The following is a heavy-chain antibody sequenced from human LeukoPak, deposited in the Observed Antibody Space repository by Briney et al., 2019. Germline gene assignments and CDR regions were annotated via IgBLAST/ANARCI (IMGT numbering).Heavy chain of an antibody. J-gene: IGHJ6*02. V-gene: IGHV3-23*01. CDR2: ISGSGGST. Sequence: GGSLTLSCAASGFTFTTNANGWARQSQGPGLEWVSAISGSGGSTYYADSVKGRFTISRDNSKNTLYLQMNSLRAEDTAVYYCAKESFDCRGGSCYFSHYYYGLDVWGQGTTVTVS. CDR3: AKESFDCRGGSCYFSHYYYGLDV. CDR1: GFTFTTNA. D-gene: IGHD2-15*01.